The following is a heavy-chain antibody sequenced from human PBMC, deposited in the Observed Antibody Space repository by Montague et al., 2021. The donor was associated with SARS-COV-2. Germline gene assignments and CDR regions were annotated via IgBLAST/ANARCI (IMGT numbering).Heavy chain of an antibody. V-gene: IGHV4-31*03. J-gene: IGHJ5*02. CDR2: IYYSGSS. CDR3: ARGADYDFWSGFLRYKWFDP. D-gene: IGHD3-3*01. CDR1: GGSISSANYY. Sequence: TLSLTCSVSGGSISSANYYWSWIRQHPRKGLEFIGYIYYSGSSFYNPSLKSRLTISVDTSKNRFSLRLSSVTAADTAVYYCARGADYDFWSGFLRYKWFDPWGLGTPVTVSS.